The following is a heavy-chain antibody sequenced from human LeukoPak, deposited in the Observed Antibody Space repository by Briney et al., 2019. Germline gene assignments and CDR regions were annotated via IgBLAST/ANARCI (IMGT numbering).Heavy chain of an antibody. CDR3: ARRYSSSSAHYNWFDP. Sequence: SETLSLTCTVSGGSISSSSCYWGWIRQPPGKGLEWIGSIFYSGSTYYNPSLKSRVTISVDTSKNQFSLKLSSVTAADTAVYYCARRYSSSSAHYNWFDPWGQGTLVTVSS. V-gene: IGHV4-39*07. CDR1: GGSISSSSCY. J-gene: IGHJ5*02. CDR2: IFYSGST. D-gene: IGHD6-6*01.